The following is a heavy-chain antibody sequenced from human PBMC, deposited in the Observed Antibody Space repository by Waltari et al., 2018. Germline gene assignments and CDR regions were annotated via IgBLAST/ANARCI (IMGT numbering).Heavy chain of an antibody. Sequence: QITLKESGPTLVKPTQTLTLTCTFSGFSLSTSGVGVGWIRQPPGKALEWLALIYWNDDKRYSPSLKSRLTITKDTSKNQVVLTMTNMDPVDTATDYWAHSRYDYSNHVSWFDPWGQGTLVTVSS. CDR3: AHSRYDYSNHVSWFDP. V-gene: IGHV2-5*01. J-gene: IGHJ5*02. CDR2: IYWNDDK. D-gene: IGHD4-4*01. CDR1: GFSLSTSGVG.